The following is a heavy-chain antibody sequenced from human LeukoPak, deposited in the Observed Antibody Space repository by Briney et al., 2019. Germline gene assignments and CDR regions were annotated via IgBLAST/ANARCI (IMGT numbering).Heavy chain of an antibody. D-gene: IGHD1-26*01. Sequence: PSETLSLTCTVSGASISTSYWNWIRQPAGKGLEWIGRIYISGSPKYNPSLKSRATMSVDTPKNHFSLKLRSVTAADTAVYYCAKATAGVEATTGFDSWGHGTLVTVAS. CDR3: AKATAGVEATTGFDS. CDR2: IYISGSP. CDR1: GASISTSY. J-gene: IGHJ5*01. V-gene: IGHV4-4*07.